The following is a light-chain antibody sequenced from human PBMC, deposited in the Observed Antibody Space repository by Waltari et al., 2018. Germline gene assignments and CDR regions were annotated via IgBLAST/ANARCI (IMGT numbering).Light chain of an antibody. V-gene: IGLV4-69*01. J-gene: IGLJ3*02. CDR2: VNSDGSH. Sequence: LVLTQSPSASASLGASVKLTCTLTSAHSSNFTAGLQQQPGKGPRYLMKVNSDGSHRKGAEIPDRFSGSSSGAERYLTISSLQSEDEADYYCETGGHGTWVFGGGTKLTVL. CDR3: ETGGHGTWV. CDR1: SAHSSNF.